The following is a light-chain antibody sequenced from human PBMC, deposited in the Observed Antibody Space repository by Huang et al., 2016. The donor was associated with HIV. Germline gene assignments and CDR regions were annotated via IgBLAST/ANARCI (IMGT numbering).Light chain of an antibody. Sequence: DIQMTQSPSSVSASVGDSVTFTCRASQGVNGRLAWYQQRPGKAPELRLYDTSRLQRGVPSRFSGSGWGTSFALTISSLQPEDFATYYCQQANSFPHTFGQGTRLDI. J-gene: IGKJ5*01. CDR3: QQANSFPHT. V-gene: IGKV1-12*01. CDR2: DTS. CDR1: QGVNGR.